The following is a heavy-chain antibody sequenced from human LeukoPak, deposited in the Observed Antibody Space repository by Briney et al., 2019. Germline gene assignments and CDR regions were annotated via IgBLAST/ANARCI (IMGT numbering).Heavy chain of an antibody. Sequence: SETLSLTCTVSGGSISSYYWSWIRQPPGKGLEWIGYIYYSGGTNYNPSLKSRVTISVDTSKNQFSLKLSSVTAADTAVYYCARGWLPYYFDYWGQGTLVTVSS. D-gene: IGHD3-22*01. V-gene: IGHV4-59*01. CDR1: GGSISSYY. CDR2: IYYSGGT. J-gene: IGHJ4*02. CDR3: ARGWLPYYFDY.